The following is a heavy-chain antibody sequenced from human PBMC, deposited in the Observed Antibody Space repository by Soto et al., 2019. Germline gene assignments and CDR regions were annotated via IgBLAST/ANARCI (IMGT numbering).Heavy chain of an antibody. D-gene: IGHD6-19*01. J-gene: IGHJ3*01. CDR3: ATAGFSSGWYPSPEF. CDR1: GYTFTSYG. V-gene: IGHV1-18*01. Sequence: QVQLVQSGAEVKKPGASVKVSCKASGYTFTSYGISWVRQAPGQGLEWMGWISAYNGNTNYAQKLQGRVTMTTDTSTGTVYLELRSLRSDDAAVYYCATAGFSSGWYPSPEFWGQGTMVTVSS. CDR2: ISAYNGNT.